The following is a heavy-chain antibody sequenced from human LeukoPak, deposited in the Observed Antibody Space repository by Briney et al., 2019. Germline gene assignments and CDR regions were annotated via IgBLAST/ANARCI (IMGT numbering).Heavy chain of an antibody. CDR2: ISAYNGNT. V-gene: IGHV1-18*01. CDR3: ARVTGSSSRGAFDI. J-gene: IGHJ3*02. Sequence: ASVTVSFKASGYTFTSYGISWVRQAPGQGLEWMGWISAYNGNTNYAQKLQGRVTMTTDTSTSTAYMELRSLRSDDTAVYYCARVTGSSSRGAFDIWGQGTMVTVSS. CDR1: GYTFTSYG. D-gene: IGHD6-6*01.